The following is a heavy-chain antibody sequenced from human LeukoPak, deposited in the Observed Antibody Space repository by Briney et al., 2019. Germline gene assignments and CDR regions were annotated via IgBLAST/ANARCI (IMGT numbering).Heavy chain of an antibody. CDR3: ARDYYDSSGYYRGYFDY. CDR1: GFTFSSYA. J-gene: IGHJ4*02. CDR2: ISYDGSNK. V-gene: IGHV3-30*04. D-gene: IGHD3-22*01. Sequence: PGGSLRLSCAASGFTFSSYAMHWVRQAPGKGREWVAVISYDGSNKYYADSVKGRFTISRDNSKNTLYLQMNSLRAEDTAVYYCARDYYDSSGYYRGYFDYWGQGTLVTVSS.